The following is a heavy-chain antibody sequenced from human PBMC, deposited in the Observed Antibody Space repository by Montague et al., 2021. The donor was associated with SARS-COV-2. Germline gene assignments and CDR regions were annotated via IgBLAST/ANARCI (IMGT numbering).Heavy chain of an antibody. V-gene: IGHV4-59*01. CDR3: ARVFPRWLQFDPYFDY. Sequence: SETLSLTCTVSGGFISSYYWSWIRQPPGKGLEWIGYIYYSGSTNYKPSXXSRVTISVDTSKNQFSLKLSSVTAADTAVYYCARVFPRWLQFDPYFDYWGQGTLVTVSS. CDR1: GGFISSYY. D-gene: IGHD5-24*01. J-gene: IGHJ4*02. CDR2: IYYSGST.